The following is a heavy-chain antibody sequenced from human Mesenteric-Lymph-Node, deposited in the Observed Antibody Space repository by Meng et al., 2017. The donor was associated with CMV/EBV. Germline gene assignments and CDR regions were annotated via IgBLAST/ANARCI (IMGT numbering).Heavy chain of an antibody. CDR1: GYTFTHYY. Sequence: SGYTFTHYYIHGVRQPPGQGLEWMGRLNPYTGVTNYAQRFQDRVTMSSDTPISTAYMDLSRLTSDDTAVYYCAISFYYGSGRSFDYWGQGALVTVSS. CDR2: LNPYTGVT. D-gene: IGHD3-10*01. CDR3: AISFYYGSGRSFDY. V-gene: IGHV1-2*06. J-gene: IGHJ4*02.